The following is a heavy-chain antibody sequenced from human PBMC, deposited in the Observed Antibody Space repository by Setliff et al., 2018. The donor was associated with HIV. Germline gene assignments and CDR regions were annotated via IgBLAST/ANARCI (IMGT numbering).Heavy chain of an antibody. CDR3: ARGYDTRGFYYPTDS. CDR2: ISSSSSTV. CDR1: GFNFSIYN. D-gene: IGHD3-22*01. V-gene: IGHV3-48*01. Sequence: GGSLRLSCAASGFNFSIYNMNWVRQAPGKGLEWVSYISSSSSTVYYADSVKGRFTISKDNAKTSLYLQMNSLRVEDTALYYCARGYDTRGFYYPTDSWGQGTLVTVSS. J-gene: IGHJ5*01.